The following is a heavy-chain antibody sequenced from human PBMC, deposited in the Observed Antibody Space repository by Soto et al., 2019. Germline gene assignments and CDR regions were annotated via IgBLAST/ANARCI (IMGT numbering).Heavy chain of an antibody. CDR3: ARGTYYYGSGSYPWFDP. CDR2: IHYSGRA. V-gene: IGHV4-31*03. Sequence: QVQLQEAGPGLVKPSQTLSLTCTVSGGSSSSAVYYLTWLRHHPGKGLELIGNIHYSGRANYNPSPESRITISVDTSNNQFSLKVTSVTAADTAVYFCARGTYYYGSGSYPWFDPWGQGTLVTVSS. CDR1: GGSSSSAVYY. D-gene: IGHD3-10*01. J-gene: IGHJ5*02.